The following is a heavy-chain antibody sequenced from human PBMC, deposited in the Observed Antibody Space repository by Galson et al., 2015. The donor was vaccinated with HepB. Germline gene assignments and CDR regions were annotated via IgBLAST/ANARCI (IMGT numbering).Heavy chain of an antibody. D-gene: IGHD6-6*01. Sequence: SVKVSCKASGYTFTSYDINWVRQATGQGLEWMGWMNPNSGNTGYAQKFQGRVTMTRNTSISTAYVELSSLRSEDTAVYYCARRGIAARGSYYYYMDVWGKGTTVTVSS. CDR3: ARRGIAARGSYYYYMDV. CDR2: MNPNSGNT. J-gene: IGHJ6*03. V-gene: IGHV1-8*01. CDR1: GYTFTSYD.